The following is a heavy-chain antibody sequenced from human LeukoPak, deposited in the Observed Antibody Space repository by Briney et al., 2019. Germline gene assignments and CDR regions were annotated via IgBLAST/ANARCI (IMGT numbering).Heavy chain of an antibody. V-gene: IGHV3-21*01. CDR1: GFTFSSYS. CDR2: ISSSSSYI. CDR3: ARRTGYDILTGYHLYYFDY. D-gene: IGHD3-9*01. J-gene: IGHJ4*02. Sequence: TGGSLRLSCAASGFTFSSYSVNWVRQAPGKGLEWVSSISSSSSYIYYADSVKGRFTISRDNAKNSLYLQMNSLRAEDTAVYYCARRTGYDILTGYHLYYFDYWGQGTLVTVSS.